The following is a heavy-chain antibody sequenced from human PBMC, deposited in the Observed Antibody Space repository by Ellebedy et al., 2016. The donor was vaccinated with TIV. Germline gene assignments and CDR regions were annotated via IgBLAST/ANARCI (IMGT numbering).Heavy chain of an antibody. CDR2: INPDSGGT. V-gene: IGHV1-2*02. CDR3: ARTLAPADTSLGY. J-gene: IGHJ4*02. D-gene: IGHD2-2*01. Sequence: AASVKVSCKASGYTFSGYHIHWMRQPPGQGLEWMGWINPDSGGTNYAQRFQGRVTMTRDTSITTAFMQLSSLTSDDTAMYYCARTLAPADTSLGYWGQGTLVTVSS. CDR1: GYTFSGYH.